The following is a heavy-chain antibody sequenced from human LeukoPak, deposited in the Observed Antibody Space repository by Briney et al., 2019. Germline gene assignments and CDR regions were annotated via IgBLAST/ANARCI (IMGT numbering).Heavy chain of an antibody. V-gene: IGHV3-9*01. CDR3: AKDGVYQQAKTHFDY. D-gene: IGHD6-13*01. CDR1: GFTFDDYA. Sequence: PGGSLRLSCAASGFTFDDYAMHWVRQAPGKGLEWVSGISWNSGSIGYADSVKGRFTISRDNAKNSLYLQMNSLRAEDTAVYYCAKDGVYQQAKTHFDYWGQGTLVTVSS. CDR2: ISWNSGSI. J-gene: IGHJ4*02.